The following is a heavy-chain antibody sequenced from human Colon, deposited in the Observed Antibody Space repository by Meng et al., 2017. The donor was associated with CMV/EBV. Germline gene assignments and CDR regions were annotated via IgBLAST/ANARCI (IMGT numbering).Heavy chain of an antibody. D-gene: IGHD6-25*01. CDR1: GYDFTTYW. J-gene: IGHJ6*02. Sequence: GESLKISCEASGYDFTTYWIGWVRQMPGNGLEWMGIIYPGDSDVRDSPSFQGQVTISADRSITTAYLQWSSLKASDSALYYCARGRAALLPFSYGANVWGQGTTVTGS. CDR2: IYPGDSDV. V-gene: IGHV5-51*01. CDR3: ARGRAALLPFSYGANV.